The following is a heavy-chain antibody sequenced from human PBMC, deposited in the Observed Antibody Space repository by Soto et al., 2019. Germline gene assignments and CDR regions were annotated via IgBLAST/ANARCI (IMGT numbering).Heavy chain of an antibody. CDR1: GFTFSSYE. V-gene: IGHV3-53*01. Sequence: PGGSLRLSCAASGFTFSSYEMNWVRQAPGKGPEWVSVIYSGGSTYYADSVKGRFTISRDNSKNTLYLQMNSLRAEDTAVYYCARVPHYYGSGSYPQIYYYYGMDVWGQGTTVTVSS. J-gene: IGHJ6*02. D-gene: IGHD3-10*01. CDR3: ARVPHYYGSGSYPQIYYYYGMDV. CDR2: IYSGGST.